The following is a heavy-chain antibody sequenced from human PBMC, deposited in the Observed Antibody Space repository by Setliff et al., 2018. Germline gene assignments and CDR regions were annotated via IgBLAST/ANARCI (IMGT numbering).Heavy chain of an antibody. J-gene: IGHJ4*02. V-gene: IGHV4-39*07. D-gene: IGHD3-16*01. CDR1: GGSISSSSYY. CDR3: ARYPSKLPELGIYGWIDY. Sequence: SETLSLTCTVSGGSISSSSYYWGWIRQPPGKGLEWIGSIYYSGITYYNLSLKSRVTMSVDTSKNQFSLKLASVTAADTAVYYCARYPSKLPELGIYGWIDYWGLGTLVTVSS. CDR2: IYYSGIT.